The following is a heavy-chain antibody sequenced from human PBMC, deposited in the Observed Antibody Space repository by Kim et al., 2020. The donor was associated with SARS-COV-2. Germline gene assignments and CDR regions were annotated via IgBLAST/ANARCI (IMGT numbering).Heavy chain of an antibody. CDR2: IYYSGNT. J-gene: IGHJ1*01. Sequence: SETRSLTCTVSGGSISTSSYYWGWIRQPPGKGLEWIGNIYYSGNTYYNSSLKSRVTIFLDTSKNQFTLKLSSVTAADTAVYYCARALDYYDRSAYYDWGQGTLVTVS. CDR1: GGSISTSSYY. CDR3: ARALDYYDRSAYYD. V-gene: IGHV4-39*01. D-gene: IGHD3-22*01.